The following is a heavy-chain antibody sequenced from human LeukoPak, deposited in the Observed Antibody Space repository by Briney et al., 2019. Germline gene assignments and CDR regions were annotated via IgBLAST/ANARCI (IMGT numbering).Heavy chain of an antibody. CDR1: GFTVSSNY. CDR3: ATLGSIVWGRKGTASSL. D-gene: IGHD2-21*02. V-gene: IGHV3-53*04. CDR2: IYSGGST. Sequence: GGSLRLSCAASGFTVSSNYMTWVRQAPGKGLEWVSVIYSGGSTYYADSVKGRFTISRHNSKNTLYLQMNRLRAEDTAVYYCATLGSIVWGRKGTASSLWGQGTLVTVSS. J-gene: IGHJ4*02.